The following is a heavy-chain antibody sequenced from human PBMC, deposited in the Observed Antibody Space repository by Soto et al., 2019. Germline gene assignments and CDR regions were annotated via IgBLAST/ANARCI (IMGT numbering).Heavy chain of an antibody. CDR3: ARHKGSGWYFDY. CDR2: IYYSGST. D-gene: IGHD6-19*01. J-gene: IGHJ4*02. Sequence: PSETLSLTCTVSGGSISSSSYYWGWIRQPPGKGLEWIGSIYYSGSTYYNPSLKSRVTISVDTSKNQFSLKLSSVTAADTAVYYCARHKGSGWYFDYWGQGTLVTVSS. V-gene: IGHV4-39*01. CDR1: GGSISSSSYY.